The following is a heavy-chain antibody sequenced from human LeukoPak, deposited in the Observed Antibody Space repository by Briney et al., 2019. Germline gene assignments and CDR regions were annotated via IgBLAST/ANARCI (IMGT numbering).Heavy chain of an antibody. V-gene: IGHV3-23*01. CDR3: AKWGDYDVLTGYYVPDY. CDR1: GFTFSNYA. Sequence: GGSLRLSCAASGFTFSNYAMSWVRQAPGKGLEWVSAILGSVGSTYYADSVKGRFTVSRDNSKSTLYLQMNSLRAEDTALYYCAKWGDYDVLTGYYVPDYWGQGTLVTVSS. D-gene: IGHD3-9*01. J-gene: IGHJ4*02. CDR2: ILGSVGST.